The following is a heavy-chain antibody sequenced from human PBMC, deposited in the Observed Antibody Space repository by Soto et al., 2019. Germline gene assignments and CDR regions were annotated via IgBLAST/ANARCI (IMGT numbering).Heavy chain of an antibody. J-gene: IGHJ4*02. D-gene: IGHD6-13*01. V-gene: IGHV4-34*01. CDR1: GGSFSGYY. CDR2: INHSGST. CDR3: ARGWYSSSWFNY. Sequence: SETLSLTCAVYGGSFSGYYWSWIRQPPGKGLEWIGEINHSGSTNYNPSLKSRVTISVDTSKNQFSLKLSSVTAADTAVYYCARGWYSSSWFNYWGQGTLVTVSS.